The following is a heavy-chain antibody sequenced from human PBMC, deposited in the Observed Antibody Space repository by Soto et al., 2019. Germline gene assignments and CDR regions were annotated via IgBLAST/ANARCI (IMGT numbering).Heavy chain of an antibody. Sequence: SETLSLTCTVSAASFSKYYWTWIRQPPGKGLEWIGYIYFNGNTKYNPSLEGRLTISIDTSKKEFSLKLTSVTAADAAVYYCASVTFGGIVLAHWGQGTLVTVS. D-gene: IGHD3-16*01. V-gene: IGHV4-59*01. CDR1: AASFSKYY. J-gene: IGHJ4*02. CDR2: IYFNGNT. CDR3: ASVTFGGIVLAH.